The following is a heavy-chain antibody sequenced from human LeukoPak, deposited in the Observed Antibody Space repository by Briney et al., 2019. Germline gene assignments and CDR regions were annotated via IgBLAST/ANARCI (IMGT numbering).Heavy chain of an antibody. CDR1: GGSFSGYY. Sequence: PSETLSLTCAVYGGSFSGYYWSWIRQPPGKGLERIGEINHSGSTNYNPSLKSRVTISVDTSKNQFSLKLSSVTAADTAVYYCAAGGYCGGDCYSPVDYWGQGTLVTVSS. D-gene: IGHD2-21*02. J-gene: IGHJ4*02. V-gene: IGHV4-34*01. CDR3: AAGGYCGGDCYSPVDY. CDR2: INHSGST.